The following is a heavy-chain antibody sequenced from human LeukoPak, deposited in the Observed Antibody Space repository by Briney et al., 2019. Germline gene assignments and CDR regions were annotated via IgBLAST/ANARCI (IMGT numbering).Heavy chain of an antibody. Sequence: SETLSLTCAVSGGSISSSNWWSWVRQPPGKGLEWIGEIYHSGSTNYNPSLKSRVTISVDKSKNQFSLKLSSVTAADTAVYYCASRGIIVVVTASAFDIWGQGTMVTVSS. D-gene: IGHD2-21*02. J-gene: IGHJ3*02. V-gene: IGHV4-4*02. CDR1: GGSISSSNW. CDR2: IYHSGST. CDR3: ASRGIIVVVTASAFDI.